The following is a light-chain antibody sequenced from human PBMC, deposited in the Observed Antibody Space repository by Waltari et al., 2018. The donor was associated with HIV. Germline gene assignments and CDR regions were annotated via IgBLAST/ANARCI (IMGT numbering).Light chain of an antibody. V-gene: IGKV4-1*01. CDR1: QSVLYSSNNKNY. CDR3: QQYYTTPRT. J-gene: IGKJ1*01. Sequence: DIVMTQSPDSLSVSLGDRATINCKSSQSVLYSSNNKNYLAWYQQKPGQPPKLLIYWASTLESGVPDRFSGSGSGTDFTLTISSLQAEDVAVYYCQQYYTTPRTFGQGTTVEIK. CDR2: WAS.